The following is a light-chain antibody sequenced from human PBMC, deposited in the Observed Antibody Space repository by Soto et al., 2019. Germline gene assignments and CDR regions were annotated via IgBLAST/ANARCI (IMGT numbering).Light chain of an antibody. CDR1: QSVSSY. V-gene: IGKV3-11*01. Sequence: ELVLTQTPANLSLSEGERAPISCRASQSVSSYLAWYQQKPGQAPRLLIYDASNRATGIPARFSGSGSGTDFTLTISSLEPEDFAVYYCQQRSNWPPITFGQGTRLEIK. J-gene: IGKJ5*01. CDR3: QQRSNWPPIT. CDR2: DAS.